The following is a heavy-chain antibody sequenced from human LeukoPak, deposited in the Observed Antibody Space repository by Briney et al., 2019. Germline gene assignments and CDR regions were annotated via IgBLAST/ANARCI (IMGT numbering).Heavy chain of an antibody. D-gene: IGHD6-19*01. V-gene: IGHV4-34*01. CDR1: GGSFSGYY. CDR3: ARAKKQWLVPPVPYYFDY. J-gene: IGHJ4*02. Sequence: SETLSLTCAVYGGSFSGYYWSWIRQPPGKGLEWIGEINHSGSTNYNPSLKSRVTISVDTSKNQFSLKLSSVTAADTAVYYCARAKKQWLVPPVPYYFDYWGQGTLVTVSS. CDR2: INHSGST.